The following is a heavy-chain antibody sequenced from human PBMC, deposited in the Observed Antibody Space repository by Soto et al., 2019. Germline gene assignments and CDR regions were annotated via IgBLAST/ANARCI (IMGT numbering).Heavy chain of an antibody. Sequence: GGSLRLSCAASGFTFSSYSMNWVRQAPGKGLEWVSSISSSSSYIYYADSVKGRFTISRDNAKNSLYLQMNSLRAEDTAVYYCATHCSGGSCYSPYYFDYWGQGTLVTVSS. CDR2: ISSSSSYI. V-gene: IGHV3-21*01. D-gene: IGHD2-15*01. J-gene: IGHJ4*02. CDR3: ATHCSGGSCYSPYYFDY. CDR1: GFTFSSYS.